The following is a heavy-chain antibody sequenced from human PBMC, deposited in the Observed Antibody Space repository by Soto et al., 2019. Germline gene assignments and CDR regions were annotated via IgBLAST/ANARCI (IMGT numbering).Heavy chain of an antibody. CDR2: SRNKANSYTT. D-gene: IGHD1-26*01. Sequence: EVHLVESGGDLVQPGGSLRLSCAASGFTFSDHYMDWVRQAPGKGLEWVGRSRNKANSYTTEYAASVKGRFTISRDDSKNSLYLQMNSLKTEDTAVYYCSRAPRGNCYFEYWGQGALVTVSS. CDR1: GFTFSDHY. CDR3: SRAPRGNCYFEY. V-gene: IGHV3-72*01. J-gene: IGHJ4*02.